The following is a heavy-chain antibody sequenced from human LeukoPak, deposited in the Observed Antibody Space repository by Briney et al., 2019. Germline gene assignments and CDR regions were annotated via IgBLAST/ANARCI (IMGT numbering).Heavy chain of an antibody. CDR1: GFTFSSYG. J-gene: IGHJ4*02. CDR2: ISYDGSNK. V-gene: IGHV3-30*03. D-gene: IGHD4-17*01. Sequence: GGSLRLSCAASGFTFSSYGMHWVRQAPGKGLEWVAVISYDGSNKYYADSVKGRFTISRDNSKNTLYLQMNSLRAEDTAVYYCAMTDYGSFDYWGQGTLVTVSS. CDR3: AMTDYGSFDY.